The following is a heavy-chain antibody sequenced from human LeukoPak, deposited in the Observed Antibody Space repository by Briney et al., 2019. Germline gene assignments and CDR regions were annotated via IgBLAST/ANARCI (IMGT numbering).Heavy chain of an antibody. CDR2: IYYSGST. J-gene: IGHJ4*02. V-gene: IGHV4-39*01. Sequence: PSETLSLTCTVSGGSISSSSYYWGWIRQPPGKGLEWIGSIYYSGSTYYNPSLKSRVTISVDTSKNQFSLKLSSVTAADTAVYYCASPLAAARPEDYWGQGTLVTVSS. CDR1: GGSISSSSYY. D-gene: IGHD6-6*01. CDR3: ASPLAAARPEDY.